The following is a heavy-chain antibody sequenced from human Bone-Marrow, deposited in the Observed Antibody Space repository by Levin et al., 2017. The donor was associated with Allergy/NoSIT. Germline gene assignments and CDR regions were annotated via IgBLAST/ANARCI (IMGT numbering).Heavy chain of an antibody. J-gene: IGHJ4*02. CDR1: GFTVSSNF. D-gene: IGHD2-21*01. CDR2: VYSGGRP. V-gene: IGHV3-53*01. Sequence: GESLKISCVASGFTVSSNFVNWVRQAPGKGLEWVSVVYSGGRPYYADSVKGRFTASRDSSKNTVYLQMDSLRVEDTAVYYCASGEGYWGQGTLVTVSS. CDR3: ASGEGY.